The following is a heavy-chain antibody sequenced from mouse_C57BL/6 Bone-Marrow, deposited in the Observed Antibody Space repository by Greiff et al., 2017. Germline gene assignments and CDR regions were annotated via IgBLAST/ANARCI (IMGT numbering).Heavy chain of an antibody. V-gene: IGHV1-19*01. D-gene: IGHD1-1*01. CDR2: INPYNGGT. CDR1: GYTFTDYY. CDR3: ARWVITTGNVDV. J-gene: IGHJ1*03. Sequence: VQLQQSGPVLVKPGASVKMSCKASGYTFTDYYMNWVKQSHGRSLEWIGVINPYNGGTSYNQKFKGKATLTVDKSSSTAYMELNSLTSEDSAVYYCARWVITTGNVDVWGTGTTVTVSS.